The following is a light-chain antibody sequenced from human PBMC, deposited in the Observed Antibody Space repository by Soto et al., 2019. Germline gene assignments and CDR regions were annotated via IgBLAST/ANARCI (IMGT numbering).Light chain of an antibody. CDR2: DNN. CDR3: ASWDSSLSAVV. V-gene: IGLV1-51*01. J-gene: IGLJ2*01. Sequence: QSVLTQPPSVSVAPGQRVTISCSGSSPNIGKEYVSWYQQLPGTVPQLLIYDNNKRPSGMPDRFSCSKSGTSATLVITGLQTGDEADYYCASWDSSLSAVVFGGGTKLTVL. CDR1: SPNIGKEY.